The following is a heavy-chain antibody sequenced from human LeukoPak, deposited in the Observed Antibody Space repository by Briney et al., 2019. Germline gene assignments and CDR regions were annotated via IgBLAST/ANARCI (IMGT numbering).Heavy chain of an antibody. CDR1: GFTFSSYD. V-gene: IGHV3-30*02. D-gene: IGHD6-19*01. J-gene: IGHJ6*03. Sequence: GGSLRLSCAASGFTFSSYDMHWVRQAPGRGLEWVAFIRYDGDNKYYADSVKGRFTISRDNSKNTLYLQMNSPRAEDTAVFYCAKAYTIAVAGGYYYMDVWGKGTTVTVSS. CDR2: IRYDGDNK. CDR3: AKAYTIAVAGGYYYMDV.